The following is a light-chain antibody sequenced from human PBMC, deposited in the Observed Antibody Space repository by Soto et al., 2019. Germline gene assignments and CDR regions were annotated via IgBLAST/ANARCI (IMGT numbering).Light chain of an antibody. CDR3: QQRADWWT. V-gene: IGKV3-11*01. CDR1: QTVSSS. J-gene: IGKJ1*01. Sequence: EIVLTQSPATLSLSPGERATLSCRASQTVSSSLAWYQQKPGQAPRLLIDDASNRATGIPARFSGSGSGTDFTLTISSLEPEDSAVYYCQQRADWWTFGQGTKVEVK. CDR2: DAS.